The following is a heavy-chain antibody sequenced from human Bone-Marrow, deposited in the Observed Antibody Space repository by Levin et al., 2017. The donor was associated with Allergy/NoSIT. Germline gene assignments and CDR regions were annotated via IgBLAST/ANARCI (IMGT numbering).Heavy chain of an antibody. Sequence: GGSLRLSCAASGFTVSNNYMTWVRQAPGKGLEWVSLIYSGGSTHYADSVKGRFTISRDNSRNPVYLQMNNLRAEDTAVYYCARNVPVTDLGFWGQGTLVTVSS. J-gene: IGHJ4*02. CDR2: IYSGGST. V-gene: IGHV3-53*01. CDR1: GFTVSNNY. D-gene: IGHD1-14*01. CDR3: ARNVPVTDLGF.